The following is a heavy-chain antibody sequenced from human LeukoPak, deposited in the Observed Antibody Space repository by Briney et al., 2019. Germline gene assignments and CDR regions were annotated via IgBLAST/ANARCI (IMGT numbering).Heavy chain of an antibody. CDR3: AKGVGTTVGFDY. Sequence: GGSLRLSCAASGFTFDDYTMHWVRQAPGKGLEWVSLISWDGGSTYYADSVKGRFTISRDNSKNSLYLQMNSLRTEDTALYYCAKGVGTTVGFDYWGQGTLATVSS. CDR1: GFTFDDYT. CDR2: ISWDGGST. V-gene: IGHV3-43*01. D-gene: IGHD4-23*01. J-gene: IGHJ4*02.